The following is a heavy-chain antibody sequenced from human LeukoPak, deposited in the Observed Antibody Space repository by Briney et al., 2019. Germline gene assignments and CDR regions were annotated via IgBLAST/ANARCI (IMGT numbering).Heavy chain of an antibody. V-gene: IGHV1-2*02. CDR3: ARDAGYDFWSGSSYYFDY. Sequence: ASVKVCCKASGYTFTSYYMHWVRQAPGQGLEWMGWINPNSGGTNYAQKFQGRVTMTRDTSISTAYMELSRLRSDDTAVYYCARDAGYDFWSGSSYYFDYWGQGTLVTVSS. CDR2: INPNSGGT. CDR1: GYTFTSYY. J-gene: IGHJ4*02. D-gene: IGHD3-3*01.